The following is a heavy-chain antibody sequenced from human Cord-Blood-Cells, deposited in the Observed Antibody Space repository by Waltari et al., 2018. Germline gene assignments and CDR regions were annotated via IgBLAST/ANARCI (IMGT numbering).Heavy chain of an antibody. D-gene: IGHD7-27*01. CDR2: RSYDVSKK. Sequence: QVQRVACRGLAVQPGRSPRVPCAASGCTFSRHGRPWVRQAPGKGLGLVAIRSYDVSKKYYADSVKGRFTISRDNSKNTRYLQKNSLRAEDTAVYYCAKDRTGDGWFDPWGQGTLVTVSS. J-gene: IGHJ5*02. V-gene: IGHV3-30*18. CDR1: GCTFSRHG. CDR3: AKDRTGDGWFDP.